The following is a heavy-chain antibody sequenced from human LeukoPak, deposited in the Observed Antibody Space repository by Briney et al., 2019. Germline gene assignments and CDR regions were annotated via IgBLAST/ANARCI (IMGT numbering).Heavy chain of an antibody. J-gene: IGHJ4*02. D-gene: IGHD6-19*01. CDR3: AREVTGTSGSFYY. Sequence: SETLSLTCTVAGGSFRSYYWTWMRQPPGKELEWLGYIYYTGTTNYNPSLKSRLTISVDTSKDHFSLKLSSVTAADTAVYYCAREVTGTSGSFYYWGQGALVTVSS. V-gene: IGHV4-59*01. CDR1: GGSFRSYY. CDR2: IYYTGTT.